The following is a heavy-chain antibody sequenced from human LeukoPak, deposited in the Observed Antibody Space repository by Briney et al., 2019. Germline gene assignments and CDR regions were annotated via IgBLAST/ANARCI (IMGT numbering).Heavy chain of an antibody. CDR1: GGSIGSSGYY. D-gene: IGHD6-13*01. CDR3: ARTGILAAAGFWFDP. CDR2: IYCSGST. J-gene: IGHJ5*02. V-gene: IGHV4-39*01. Sequence: PSESLSLTCTVSGGSIGSSGYYWGWTRQPPGKGLEWIGSIYCSGSTYYNPSLKSRVTISVDTSKNQFSLKLSSVTAADTAVYYCARTGILAAAGFWFDPWGQGTLVTVSS.